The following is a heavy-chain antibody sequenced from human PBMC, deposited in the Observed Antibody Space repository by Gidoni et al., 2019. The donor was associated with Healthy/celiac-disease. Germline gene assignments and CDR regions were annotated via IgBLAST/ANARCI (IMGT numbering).Heavy chain of an antibody. CDR3: ARSAYYYDSSGYLENILYYFDY. D-gene: IGHD3-22*01. CDR1: GGSISSSSYY. Sequence: QLQLQESGPGLVKPSETLSRTCTVSGGSISSSSYYWGWIRQPPGKGLEWIGSIYYSGSTYYNPSLQSRVTISVDTSKNQFSLKLRSVTAADTAVYYCARSAYYYDSSGYLENILYYFDYWGQGTLVTVSS. V-gene: IGHV4-39*01. CDR2: IYYSGST. J-gene: IGHJ4*02.